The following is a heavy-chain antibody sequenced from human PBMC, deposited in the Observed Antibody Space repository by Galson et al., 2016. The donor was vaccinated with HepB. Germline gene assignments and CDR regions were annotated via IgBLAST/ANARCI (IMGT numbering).Heavy chain of an antibody. V-gene: IGHV1-46*01. D-gene: IGHD1/OR15-1a*01. CDR1: ENSITNYY. CDR2: ISPSGDST. J-gene: IGHJ4*02. CDR3: VRANNQDFDS. Sequence: SVKVSCKASENSITNYYMHWVRQAPGQGLEWMAIISPSGDSTRVAQKFQGRLILTRDTSTSTAYMELRSLSSDDTAVYFCVRANNQDFDSWGQGTLLTVSS.